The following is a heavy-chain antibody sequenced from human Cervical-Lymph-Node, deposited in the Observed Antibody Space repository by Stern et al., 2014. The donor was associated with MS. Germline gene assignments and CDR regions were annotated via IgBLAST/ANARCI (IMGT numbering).Heavy chain of an antibody. Sequence: MQLVESGGGVVQPGRSLRLSCAASGFSFSNSGMHWVRQTPGKGLGWVAVIFFDGSNKYYADSVKGRFTISRDNSNNTLSLQMNSLRADDTAVYYCAKDRLVRGHVISDAFDIWGQGTMVTVS. D-gene: IGHD3-10*01. CDR3: AKDRLVRGHVISDAFDI. V-gene: IGHV3-30*18. J-gene: IGHJ3*02. CDR2: IFFDGSNK. CDR1: GFSFSNSG.